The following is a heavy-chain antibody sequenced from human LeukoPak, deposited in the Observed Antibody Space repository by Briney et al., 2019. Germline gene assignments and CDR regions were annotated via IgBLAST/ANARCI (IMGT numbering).Heavy chain of an antibody. CDR2: AYSSGHT. CDR3: ARHPFATPFES. D-gene: IGHD2-15*01. CDR1: GGFMRVNY. Sequence: PSETLSLTCTVSGGFMRVNYGSWLRQPPGKGLEYMGYAYSSGHTIYNSSLKSRVAMSLDTSKSQFSLRLSSVTAADTALYFCARHPFATPFESWGPGTLVTVSS. J-gene: IGHJ4*02. V-gene: IGHV4-59*08.